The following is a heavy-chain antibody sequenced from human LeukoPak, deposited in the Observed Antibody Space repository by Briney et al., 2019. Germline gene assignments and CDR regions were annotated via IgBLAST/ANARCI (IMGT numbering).Heavy chain of an antibody. D-gene: IGHD1-7*01. CDR3: ARNPQPELPRYYYYMDV. CDR2: IYHSGST. Sequence: SQTLSLTCTVSGGSISSGGYYWSWIRQPPGKGLEWIGYIYHSGSTYYNPSLKSRVTISVDRSKNQFSLKLSSVTAADTAVYYCARNPQPELPRYYYYMDVWGKGTTVTVSS. V-gene: IGHV4-30-2*01. CDR1: GGSISSGGYY. J-gene: IGHJ6*03.